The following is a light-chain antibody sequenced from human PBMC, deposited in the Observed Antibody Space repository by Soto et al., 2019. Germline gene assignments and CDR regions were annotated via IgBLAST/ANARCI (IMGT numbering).Light chain of an antibody. CDR2: WAS. V-gene: IGKV4-1*01. CDR3: QQYYGTPLT. CDR1: RSLLYSSNHKNY. Sequence: DIVLTQSPDSRSVYLGERATIDCKSSRSLLYSSNHKNYLAWYQHKPGQPPRLLINWASARESGVPDRFSGAGSGTDFTLTISSLQAEDVAVYFCQQYYGTPLTFGGGTKVEIK. J-gene: IGKJ4*01.